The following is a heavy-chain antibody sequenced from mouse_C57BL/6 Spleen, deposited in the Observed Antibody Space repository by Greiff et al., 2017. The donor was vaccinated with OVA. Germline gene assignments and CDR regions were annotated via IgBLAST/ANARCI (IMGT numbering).Heavy chain of an antibody. V-gene: IGHV5-4*01. D-gene: IGHD1-1*01. J-gene: IGHJ2*01. CDR2: ISDGGSYT. CDR3: ARDRKLRDYFDY. CDR1: GFTFSSYA. Sequence: DVQLVESGGGLVKPGGSLKLSCAASGFTFSSYAMSWVRQTPEKRLEWVATISDGGSYTYYPDNVKGRFTISRDNAKNNLYLQMSHLKSEDTAMYYCARDRKLRDYFDYWGQGTTLTVSS.